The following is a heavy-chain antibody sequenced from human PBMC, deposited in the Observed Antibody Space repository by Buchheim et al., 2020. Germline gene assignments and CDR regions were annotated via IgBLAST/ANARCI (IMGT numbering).Heavy chain of an antibody. CDR1: GFTFSSYW. Sequence: EVQLVESGGGLVQPGGSLRLSCAASGFTFSSYWMHWVRQAPGKGLVWVSRINSDGSSTSYADSVKGRFTIPRDNAKNTLYPQMNSLRAEDTAVYYCAREGFKYYDSSGWHRSSDYWGQGTL. J-gene: IGHJ4*02. CDR3: AREGFKYYDSSGWHRSSDY. D-gene: IGHD3-22*01. CDR2: INSDGSST. V-gene: IGHV3-74*01.